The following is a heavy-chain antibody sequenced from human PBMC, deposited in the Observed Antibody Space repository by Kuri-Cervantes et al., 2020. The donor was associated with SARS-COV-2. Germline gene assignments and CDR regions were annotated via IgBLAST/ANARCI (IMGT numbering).Heavy chain of an antibody. CDR1: GGSLCGYY. J-gene: IGHJ6*02. Sequence: TLSLTCAVYGGSLCGYYWSWIRQPPGKRLEWIGEINRSGSINYNPSLKRRVTISVDTSKNQFSLKLCSVTAADTAVYYCARGVGAAVAGTLITIYYYYGMDVWGQGTTVTVSS. D-gene: IGHD6-19*01. CDR2: INRSGSI. V-gene: IGHV4-34*01. CDR3: ARGVGAAVAGTLITIYYYYGMDV.